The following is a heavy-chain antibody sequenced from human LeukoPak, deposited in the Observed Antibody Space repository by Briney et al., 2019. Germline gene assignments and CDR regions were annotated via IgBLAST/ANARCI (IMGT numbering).Heavy chain of an antibody. J-gene: IGHJ4*02. CDR3: AKDLGWIQFGY. Sequence: PAGSLSLSCTASGFTFSSYWMHWVRQPPAKGLEWVSGVSPNGETAYSAASVKGRFTISRDNSKNTVYLQVRSLRAEGTAVYYCAKDLGWIQFGYWAQGALVTVSS. D-gene: IGHD5-18*01. CDR1: GFTFSSYW. CDR2: VSPNGETA. V-gene: IGHV3-23*01.